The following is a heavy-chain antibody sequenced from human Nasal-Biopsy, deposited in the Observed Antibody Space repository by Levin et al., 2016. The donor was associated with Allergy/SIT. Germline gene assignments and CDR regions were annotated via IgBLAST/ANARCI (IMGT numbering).Heavy chain of an antibody. J-gene: IGHJ6*02. D-gene: IGHD6-19*01. Sequence: GESLKISCAASGFTFSDYSLSWIRQAPGKGLEWVSYISSSGGTIYYADSVKGRFIISRDNAKTSLYLHMNSLRAEDTAVYYCARDFGNLGAMTVAGTYLSCPMDVWGQGTTVTVSS. CDR2: ISSSGGTI. CDR3: ARDFGNLGAMTVAGTYLSCPMDV. CDR1: GFTFSDYS. V-gene: IGHV3-11*01.